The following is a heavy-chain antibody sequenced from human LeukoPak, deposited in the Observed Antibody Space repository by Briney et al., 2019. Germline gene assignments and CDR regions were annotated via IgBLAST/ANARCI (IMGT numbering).Heavy chain of an antibody. J-gene: IGHJ4*02. CDR3: EKVQIISRYYYDSSGHSNFDY. Sequence: GRSLRLARAASTFTFTSYAMSWVRQAPGKGREWLPAIRGSGGSTYYADSVKGRFTISRDNSKNTLYLQMNRLRAEDTAVYSCEKVQIISRYYYDSSGHSNFDYWGQGTLVTVSS. V-gene: IGHV3-23*01. D-gene: IGHD3-22*01. CDR2: IRGSGGST. CDR1: TFTFTSYA.